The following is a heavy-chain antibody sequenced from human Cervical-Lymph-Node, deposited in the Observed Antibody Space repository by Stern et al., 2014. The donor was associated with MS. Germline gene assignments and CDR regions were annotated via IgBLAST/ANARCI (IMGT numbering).Heavy chain of an antibody. CDR1: GYSFISHV. J-gene: IGHJ3*02. V-gene: IGHV1-3*01. D-gene: IGHD2-15*01. CDR2: INGDNGNT. Sequence: QVQLVQSGAEVKDPGASVKVSCKASGYSFISHVMHWVRQAPGQTFEWMGWINGDNGNTKYSQKLQGRVTITRDKTTSTAYMELSSLTSEDTAVYYCARAGYCSPSTCSDAFDIWGQGTMVTVSS. CDR3: ARAGYCSPSTCSDAFDI.